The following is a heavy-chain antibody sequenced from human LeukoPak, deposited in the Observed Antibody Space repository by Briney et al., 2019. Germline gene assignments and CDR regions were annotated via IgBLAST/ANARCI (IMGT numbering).Heavy chain of an antibody. CDR3: AKDIAQGYTFGSIEQDY. D-gene: IGHD5-18*01. J-gene: IGHJ4*02. CDR2: ISESGSGT. Sequence: GGSLRLSCAVSGLTFSRYAMSWVRQAPGKGLEWVSAISESGSGTYYADSVKGRFTISRDNSKDTLSLQMNSLRAEDTAVYYCAKDIAQGYTFGSIEQDYWGQGTLVTVSS. CDR1: GLTFSRYA. V-gene: IGHV3-23*01.